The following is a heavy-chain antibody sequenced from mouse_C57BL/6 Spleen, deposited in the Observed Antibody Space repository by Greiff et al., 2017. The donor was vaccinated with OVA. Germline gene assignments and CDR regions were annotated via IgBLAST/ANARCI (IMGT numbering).Heavy chain of an antibody. J-gene: IGHJ3*01. CDR2: ISYDGSN. Sequence: DVQLQESGPGLVKPSQSLSLTCSVTGYSITSGYYWNWIRQFPGNKLEWMGYISYDGSNNYNPSLKNRISITRDTSKNQFFLKLNSVTTEDTATYYCARDYYGSGFAYWGQGTLVTVSA. CDR1: GYSITSGYY. D-gene: IGHD1-1*01. CDR3: ARDYYGSGFAY. V-gene: IGHV3-6*01.